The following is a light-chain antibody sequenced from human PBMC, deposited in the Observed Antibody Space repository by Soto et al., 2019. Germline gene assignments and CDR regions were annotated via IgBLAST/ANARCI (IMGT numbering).Light chain of an antibody. CDR3: QQYNRYSWT. V-gene: IGKV1-5*01. CDR1: QSIGDS. J-gene: IGKJ1*01. CDR2: DVS. Sequence: TLYAPSGDRVTVTGLASQSIGDSLAWYQQKPGKAPYLLISDVSSLERGVPSRFSGSGSGTEFTLTISSMQSDDFATYYCQQYNRYSWTFGQRTKV.